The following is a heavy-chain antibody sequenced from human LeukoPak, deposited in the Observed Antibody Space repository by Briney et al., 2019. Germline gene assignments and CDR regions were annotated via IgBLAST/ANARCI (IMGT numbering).Heavy chain of an antibody. V-gene: IGHV3-74*01. Sequence: GGSLRLSCAASGFTFSSYWMHWVRQAPGEGLVWVARINNDGSGAIYADSVKGRFTISRDNAKNTLHLQMNSLRAEDTAVYYCAVPRIGNYYGMDVWGQGTTVTVSS. CDR2: INNDGSGA. CDR3: AVPRIGNYYGMDV. D-gene: IGHD3-10*01. J-gene: IGHJ6*02. CDR1: GFTFSSYW.